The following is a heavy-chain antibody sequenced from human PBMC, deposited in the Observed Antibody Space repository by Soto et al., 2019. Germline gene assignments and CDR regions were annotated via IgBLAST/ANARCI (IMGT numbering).Heavy chain of an antibody. CDR3: AAHERGGYDAEY. D-gene: IGHD3-22*01. CDR2: IQYSGST. J-gene: IGHJ4*02. CDR1: GDSVTLSDYY. Sequence: QLQLQESGPGLVKPSETLSLTCTVSGDSVTLSDYYWGWVRQPPGKGLAWIGSIQYSGSTYYTPSLKIRVTISGDTSKKQFSLKLTSVTAADAAVYYCAAHERGGYDAEYWGQGTLVTVS. V-gene: IGHV4-39*01.